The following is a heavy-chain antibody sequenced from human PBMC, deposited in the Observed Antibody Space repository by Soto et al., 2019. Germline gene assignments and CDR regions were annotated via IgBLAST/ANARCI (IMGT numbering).Heavy chain of an antibody. CDR2: ITSSGNAI. CDR3: ARGSTDAEFHY. D-gene: IGHD2-2*01. Sequence: GSLRLSCPASGFTFSDFHMSWIRQAPGKGLEWVSFITSSGNAIYYADSVKGRFTISRDSTKSSLYLQMNSLRADDTAVYYCARGSTDAEFHYWGQGTAVTVSS. V-gene: IGHV3-11*01. J-gene: IGHJ4*02. CDR1: GFTFSDFH.